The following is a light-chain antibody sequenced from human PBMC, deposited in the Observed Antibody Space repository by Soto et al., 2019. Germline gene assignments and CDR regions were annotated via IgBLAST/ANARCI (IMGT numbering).Light chain of an antibody. CDR3: HHRGEWPRT. CDR1: QSVSNY. CDR2: GAS. J-gene: IGKJ2*02. V-gene: IGKV3-11*01. Sequence: EIVLTQSPATLSLSPGERATLSCRASQSVSNYLAWYQQKPGQAPRLLIYGASNRATGIPARFTGSGSGTDFTLTISSLEPQEFAVYYCHHRGEWPRTFGQGTKLEIK.